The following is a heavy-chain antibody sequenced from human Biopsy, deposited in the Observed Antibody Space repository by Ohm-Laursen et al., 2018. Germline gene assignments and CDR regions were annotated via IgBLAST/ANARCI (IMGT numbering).Heavy chain of an antibody. D-gene: IGHD3-22*01. Sequence: SETLSLTCNVSGGDINNYYWSWIRQPAGKGLEWIGRIYPGGSTNYNPSLKSRVTTSVDTSKKQLSLRLRSVTAADTAMYYCASVVLGPTNDAFDLWGQGTMVVGSS. V-gene: IGHV4-4*07. CDR3: ASVVLGPTNDAFDL. CDR1: GGDINNYY. J-gene: IGHJ3*01. CDR2: IYPGGST.